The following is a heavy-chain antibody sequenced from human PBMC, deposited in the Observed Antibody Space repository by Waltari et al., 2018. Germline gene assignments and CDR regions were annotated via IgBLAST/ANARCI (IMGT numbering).Heavy chain of an antibody. D-gene: IGHD3-16*01. Sequence: QVQLQESGPRLVEPWETLSLTCRISGVSISDYYWSWIRQPAGKGPEFIGRVYTTGTTDYNPSLRSRATVSVDKSKNHFSLSLTSVTAADTAIYYCARGYSDDGGEYFQHWGQGTLVSVSS. V-gene: IGHV4-4*07. J-gene: IGHJ1*01. CDR3: ARGYSDDGGEYFQH. CDR2: VYTTGTT. CDR1: GVSISDYY.